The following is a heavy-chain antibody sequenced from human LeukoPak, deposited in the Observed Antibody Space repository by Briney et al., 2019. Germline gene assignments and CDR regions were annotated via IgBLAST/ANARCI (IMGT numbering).Heavy chain of an antibody. CDR2: IKNKASSFAT. J-gene: IGHJ4*02. CDR3: TKVQSRVAGPFDY. CDR1: GFTFRTNY. D-gene: IGHD6-19*01. V-gene: IGHV3-72*01. Sequence: GGSLRLSCGPSGFTFRTNYMNWVRQAPGKGLEWVARIKNKASSFATEYAASVRGRFTISRDDSKDSLYLQMNSLKADDAAIYYCTKVQSRVAGPFDYWGQGTLVTVSS.